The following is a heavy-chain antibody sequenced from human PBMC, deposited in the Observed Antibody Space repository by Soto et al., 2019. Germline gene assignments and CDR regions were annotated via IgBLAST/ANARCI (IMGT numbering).Heavy chain of an antibody. CDR1: GGSISSSSYY. V-gene: IGHV4-39*07. CDR3: AREIRVPATAAYFDY. J-gene: IGHJ4*02. Sequence: SETLSLTCTVSGGSISSSSYYWGWIRQPPGKGLEWIGSIYYSGSTYYNPSLKSRVPISVDTSKNPFSLMLSSVTAADTAVYYCAREIRVPATAAYFDYWGQGTLVTVSS. D-gene: IGHD2-2*01. CDR2: IYYSGST.